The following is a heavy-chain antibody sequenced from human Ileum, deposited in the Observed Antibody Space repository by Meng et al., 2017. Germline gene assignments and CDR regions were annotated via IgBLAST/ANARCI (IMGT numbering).Heavy chain of an antibody. CDR3: ARGVVSGSHYNTY. D-gene: IGHD3-10*01. V-gene: IGHV4-4*01. CDR1: GGPISSSIW. CDR2: IHHSGTT. Sequence: QVQLQESGPGLVKPPETLSPTSAVSGGPISSSIWWSWVRQPPEKGLEWIGEIHHSGTTNYSPSLKSRLTISVDKSKNQFSLKLQSVTAADTAVYFCARGVVSGSHYNTYWGQGILVTVSS. J-gene: IGHJ4*02.